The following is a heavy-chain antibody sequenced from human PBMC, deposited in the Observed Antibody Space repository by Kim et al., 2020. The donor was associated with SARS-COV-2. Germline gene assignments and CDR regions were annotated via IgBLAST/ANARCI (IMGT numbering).Heavy chain of an antibody. CDR1: GFTFSSYG. Sequence: GGSLRLSCAASGFTFSSYGMSWARQAPGKGLEWVATINQNGSKKYYVDSVKGRFTISRDNAKNSLYLQMNSLRAEDTAVYYCAGASSSNHDYYYYGMAAWGQRATFTVSS. D-gene: IGHD4-4*01. J-gene: IGHJ6*02. CDR2: INQNGSKK. V-gene: IGHV3-7*03. CDR3: AGASSSNHDYYYYGMAA.